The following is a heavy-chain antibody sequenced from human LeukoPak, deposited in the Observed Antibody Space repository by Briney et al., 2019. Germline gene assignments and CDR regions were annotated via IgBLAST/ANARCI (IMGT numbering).Heavy chain of an antibody. CDR1: GFTFSSSA. D-gene: IGHD6-13*01. J-gene: IGHJ4*02. CDR2: IVVGSGNT. V-gene: IGHV1-58*02. CDR3: AATLRMVAAGTVSWDY. Sequence: SVKVSCKASGFTFSSSAMQWVRQARGQRLEWIGWIVVGSGNTNYAQKFQERVTITRDMSTSTAYMELSSLRSKDTAVYYCAATLRMVAAGTVSWDYWGQGTLVTVSS.